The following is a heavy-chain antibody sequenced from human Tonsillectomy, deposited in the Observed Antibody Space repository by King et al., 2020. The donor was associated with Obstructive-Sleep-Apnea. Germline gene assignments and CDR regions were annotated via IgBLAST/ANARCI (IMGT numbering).Heavy chain of an antibody. V-gene: IGHV3-21*01. Sequence: EQLVQSGGGLVKPGGSLRLSCAASGFTFSSYSMNWVRQAPGKGLEWVSSISSSSSYIYYADSVKGRFTISRDNAKNSLYLQMNSLRAEDTAVYYCARDLVGGSYHYLRGGDYWGQGTLVTVSS. CDR2: ISSSSSYI. CDR3: ARDLVGGSYHYLRGGDY. D-gene: IGHD1-26*01. CDR1: GFTFSSYS. J-gene: IGHJ4*02.